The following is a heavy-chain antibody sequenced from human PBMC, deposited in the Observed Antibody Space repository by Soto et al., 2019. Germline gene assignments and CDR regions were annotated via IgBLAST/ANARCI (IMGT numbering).Heavy chain of an antibody. Sequence: QVQLVQSGAEVKKPGSSVKVSCKASGGSFSTYGISWVRQAPGQGLEWMGGFIPVFTTAKYAQKFQGRVSITADESTYTAYMEVSSLRSEDTAVYFCAREGVDVSRTTVRHGALDIWGQGTVVTVSS. D-gene: IGHD4-17*01. J-gene: IGHJ3*02. CDR1: GGSFSTYG. CDR3: AREGVDVSRTTVRHGALDI. CDR2: FIPVFTTA. V-gene: IGHV1-69*01.